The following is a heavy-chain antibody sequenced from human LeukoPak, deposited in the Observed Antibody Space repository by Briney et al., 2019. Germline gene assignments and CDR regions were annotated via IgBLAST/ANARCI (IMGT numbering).Heavy chain of an antibody. J-gene: IGHJ4*02. CDR1: GFTFSSYA. CDR3: AKRKGQLGPYFDY. Sequence: GGSLRLSCAASGFTFSSYAMSWVRQAPGKGLEWVSAISGSDGSTYYVDSVKGRFTISRDNSNNALYLLMNSLRAEDTAVYYCAKRKGQLGPYFDYWGQGTLVTVSS. CDR2: ISGSDGST. V-gene: IGHV3-23*01. D-gene: IGHD6-6*01.